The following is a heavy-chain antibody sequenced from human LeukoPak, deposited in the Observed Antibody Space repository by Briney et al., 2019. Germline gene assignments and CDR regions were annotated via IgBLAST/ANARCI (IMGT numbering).Heavy chain of an antibody. CDR2: IYYSGST. D-gene: IGHD6-19*01. Sequence: SETLSLTCTVSGGSISSSSYYWGWIRQPPGKGLEWIGSIYYSGSTYYNPSLKSRVTISVDTSKNQFSLKLSSVTAADTAMYYCARDEGYSSGWSDYWGQGTLVTVSS. J-gene: IGHJ4*02. CDR3: ARDEGYSSGWSDY. V-gene: IGHV4-39*07. CDR1: GGSISSSSYY.